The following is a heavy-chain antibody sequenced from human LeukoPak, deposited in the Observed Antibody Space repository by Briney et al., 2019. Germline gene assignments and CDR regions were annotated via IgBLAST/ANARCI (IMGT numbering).Heavy chain of an antibody. V-gene: IGHV4-31*03. CDR2: IYYSGST. CDR3: ARAEVPAAIGH. D-gene: IGHD2-2*01. CDR1: GGSISSGGYY. Sequence: PSQTLSLTCTVSGGSISSGGYYWSWIRQHPGKGLEWIGYIYYSGSTYDNPSLKSRVTISVDTSKNQFSLKVSSVTAADTGVYYCARAEVPAAIGHWGQGTLVTVSS. J-gene: IGHJ4*02.